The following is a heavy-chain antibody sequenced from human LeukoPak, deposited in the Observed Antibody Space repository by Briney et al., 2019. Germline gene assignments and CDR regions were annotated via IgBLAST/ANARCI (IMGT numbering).Heavy chain of an antibody. CDR3: AREAYGGHYGMDV. CDR1: GFTFRDYY. CDR2: ISCSGSTI. V-gene: IGHV3-11*01. Sequence: PGGSLRLSCAASGFTFRDYYMSWMRQAPGKGLEWVSYISCSGSTIYYADSVKGRFTISRDNAKNSLYLQMTNLGAEDTAVYYCAREAYGGHYGMDVWGQGTTVTVSS. D-gene: IGHD4-17*01. J-gene: IGHJ6*02.